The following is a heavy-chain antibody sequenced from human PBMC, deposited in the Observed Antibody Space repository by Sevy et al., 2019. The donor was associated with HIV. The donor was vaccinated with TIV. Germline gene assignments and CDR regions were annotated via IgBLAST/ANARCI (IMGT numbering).Heavy chain of an antibody. J-gene: IGHJ4*02. CDR2: IYTRGST. CDR3: ASSYDYDSSGYYWFDY. V-gene: IGHV4-4*07. CDR1: GGSISSYY. D-gene: IGHD3-22*01. Sequence: SESLSLTCTVSGGSISSYYWSWIRQPAGKGLEWLGRIYTRGSTNYNPSLKSPVTMSVDTSKNQFSLKLSSVTAADTAVYYCASSYDYDSSGYYWFDYWGQGTLVTVSS.